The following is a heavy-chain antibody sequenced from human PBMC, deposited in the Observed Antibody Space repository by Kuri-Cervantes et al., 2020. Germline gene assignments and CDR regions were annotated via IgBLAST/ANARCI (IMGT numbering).Heavy chain of an antibody. CDR1: GFTFSSYP. CDR2: ISGSDGTT. CDR3: AKLRGGGTVVTPFDY. J-gene: IGHJ4*02. D-gene: IGHD4-23*01. V-gene: IGHV3-23*01. Sequence: GGSLRLSCAASGFTFSSYPMHWVRQAPGKGLEWVSAISGSDGTTYYADSVKGRFTISRDNSKNTLYLQMNSLRADDTAVYYCAKLRGGGTVVTPFDYWGQGTLVTVSS.